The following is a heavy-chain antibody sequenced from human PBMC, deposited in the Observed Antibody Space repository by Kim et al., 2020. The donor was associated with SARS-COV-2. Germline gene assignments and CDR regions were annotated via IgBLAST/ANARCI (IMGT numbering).Heavy chain of an antibody. Sequence: TYYPGSVKGRITISRENAKNSLYLQMNSLRAGDTAVYYCARSDIVGHFDYWGQGTLVTVSS. J-gene: IGHJ4*02. V-gene: IGHV3-13*01. CDR3: ARSDIVGHFDY. CDR2: T. D-gene: IGHD5-12*01.